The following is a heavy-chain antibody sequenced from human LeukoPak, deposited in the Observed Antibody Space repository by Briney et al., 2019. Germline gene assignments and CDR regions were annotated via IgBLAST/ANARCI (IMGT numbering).Heavy chain of an antibody. D-gene: IGHD6-13*01. CDR2: ISSSGSTI. V-gene: IGHV3-48*03. J-gene: IGHJ6*03. Sequence: PGGSLRLSCAASGFTFSSYEMNWVRQAPGKGLEWVSYISSSGSTIYYADSVKGRFTISRDNAKNSLYLQMNSLRVEDTAVFHCAKDKAAAGTIYFDVWGKGTTVTVSS. CDR1: GFTFSSYE. CDR3: AKDKAAAGTIYFDV.